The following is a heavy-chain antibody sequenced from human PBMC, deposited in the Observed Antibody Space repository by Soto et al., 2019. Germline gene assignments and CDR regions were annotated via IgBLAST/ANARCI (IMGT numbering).Heavy chain of an antibody. J-gene: IGHJ6*02. Sequence: EVQLVESGGGLVQPGGSLRLSCAAPGFTFGSYWMHWVRQAPGKGLVWVSHISLDGSRTTYADSVKGRFTISRDNAKSTLYLLMNRLRAEDTAVYYCARAPPGYSLVDRYYGMDVWGQGTTVTVSS. D-gene: IGHD2-21*01. V-gene: IGHV3-74*01. CDR3: ARAPPGYSLVDRYYGMDV. CDR1: GFTFGSYW. CDR2: ISLDGSRT.